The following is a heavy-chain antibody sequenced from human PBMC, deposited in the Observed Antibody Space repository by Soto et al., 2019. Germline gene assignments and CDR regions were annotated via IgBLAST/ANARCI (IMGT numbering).Heavy chain of an antibody. Sequence: EASVKVSCKASGYTFTTHYMHWVRQAPGQGLEWMGIITPSGGSTSYAQKFQGRVTMTRDTSTSTVYMELRSLRSEDTAIYYCAREGKESSGYSVNWFDPWGQGTLVPVSS. CDR1: GYTFTTHY. D-gene: IGHD3-22*01. J-gene: IGHJ5*02. CDR3: AREGKESSGYSVNWFDP. V-gene: IGHV1-46*01. CDR2: ITPSGGST.